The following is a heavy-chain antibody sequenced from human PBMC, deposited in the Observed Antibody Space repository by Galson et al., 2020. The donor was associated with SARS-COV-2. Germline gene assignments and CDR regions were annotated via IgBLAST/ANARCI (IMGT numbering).Heavy chain of an antibody. D-gene: IGHD2-21*01. CDR3: ARKTCRGACFSGYYFDD. J-gene: IGHJ4*02. V-gene: IGHV3-53*01. Sequence: GGSLRLSCAASGFTVSSNYMNWVRQAPGKGLEWVSVIYSGGTRYYADSVKGRFTVSRDNSKNTLYLQMSSLRAEDTAVYYCARKTCRGACFSGYYFDDWGQGTLVTVSS. CDR2: IYSGGTR. CDR1: GFTVSSNY.